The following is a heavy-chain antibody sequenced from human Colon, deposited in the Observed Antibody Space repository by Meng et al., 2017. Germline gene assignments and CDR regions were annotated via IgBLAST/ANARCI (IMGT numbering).Heavy chain of an antibody. D-gene: IGHD2-15*01. CDR1: GGTFSSYA. V-gene: IGHV1-69*10. CDR2: IIPILGIA. Sequence: QVQLVQAGAEVKKPGSSVKVSCKASGGTFSSYAISWVRQAPGQGLEWMGGIIPILGIANYAQKFQGRVTITADKSTSTAYMELSSLRSEDTAVYYCARENVVVVAALDYWGQGTLVTVSS. CDR3: ARENVVVVAALDY. J-gene: IGHJ4*02.